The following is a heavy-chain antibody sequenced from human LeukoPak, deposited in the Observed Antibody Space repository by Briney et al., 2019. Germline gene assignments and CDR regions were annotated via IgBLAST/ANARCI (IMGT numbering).Heavy chain of an antibody. J-gene: IGHJ4*02. CDR1: GFTVSGNY. CDR3: ARRAGGYSHPYDY. D-gene: IGHD4-23*01. Sequence: GSLRLSCAVSGFTVSGNYMSWVRQAPGKGLEWVSLIYSGGTTYYADSVKGRFTISRDNSKNTLYLQMNSLRAEDTAVYYCARRAGGYSHPYDYWGQGILVTVSS. V-gene: IGHV3-53*01. CDR2: IYSGGTT.